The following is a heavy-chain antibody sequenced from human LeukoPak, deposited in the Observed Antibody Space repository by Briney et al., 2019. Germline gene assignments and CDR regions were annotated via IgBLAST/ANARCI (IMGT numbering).Heavy chain of an antibody. Sequence: SETLSLTCAVYGGSFSGYYWSWLRQPAGKGLEWIGRIYTGGSTNYSPSLKSRVTISLDTSKNQFSLKLTSVTAADMAVYYCARTSTVTTAFDPWGQGTLVTVSS. CDR2: IYTGGST. CDR1: GGSFSGYY. J-gene: IGHJ5*02. D-gene: IGHD4-11*01. V-gene: IGHV4-59*10. CDR3: ARTSTVTTAFDP.